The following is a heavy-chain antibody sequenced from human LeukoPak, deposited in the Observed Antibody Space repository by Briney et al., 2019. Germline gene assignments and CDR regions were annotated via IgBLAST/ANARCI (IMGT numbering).Heavy chain of an antibody. Sequence: ASVKVSCKASGYTFTSYGISWVRQAPGQGLEWMGWISAYNGNTNYAQKLQGRVTMTTDTSTSTAYMELRSLRSDDTAVYYCSRSPPIAAAAEPFDYWGQGTLVTVSS. V-gene: IGHV1-18*01. D-gene: IGHD6-13*01. J-gene: IGHJ4*02. CDR1: GYTFTSYG. CDR2: ISAYNGNT. CDR3: SRSPPIAAAAEPFDY.